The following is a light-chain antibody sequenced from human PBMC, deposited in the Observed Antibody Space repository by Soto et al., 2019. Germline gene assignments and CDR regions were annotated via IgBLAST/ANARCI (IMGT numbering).Light chain of an antibody. CDR2: YAS. Sequence: EVVMTQSPATLSVSPGERVTLSCRASESFHRNLSWYHPKPCQGPSLLIYYASTMATGVPDRFTGSGSGTEFTLNISSLQSEDFGVYHCQHYSNWRPTFGPGTKVEIK. CDR1: ESFHRN. CDR3: QHYSNWRPT. V-gene: IGKV3-15*01. J-gene: IGKJ3*01.